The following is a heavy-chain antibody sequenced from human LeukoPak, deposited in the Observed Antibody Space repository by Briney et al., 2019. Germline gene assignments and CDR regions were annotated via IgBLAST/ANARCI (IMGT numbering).Heavy chain of an antibody. D-gene: IGHD6-19*01. Sequence: SETLSLTCTVSGGSVSSGSYYWSWIRQPQGQGLVWIGYIYYSGSSNSDPSLKSRVTISVDTSKNQFSLKLSSVTDADAAVYYCARVEVAVDAFDIWGQGTMVTVSS. CDR3: ARVEVAVDAFDI. CDR1: GGSVSSGSYY. CDR2: IYYSGSS. J-gene: IGHJ3*02. V-gene: IGHV4-61*01.